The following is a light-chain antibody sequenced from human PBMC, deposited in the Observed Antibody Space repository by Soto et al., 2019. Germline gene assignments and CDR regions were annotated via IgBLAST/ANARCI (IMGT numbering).Light chain of an antibody. CDR2: DAS. CDR1: QNVNNW. V-gene: IGKV1-5*01. CDR3: QQYNTYWT. J-gene: IGKJ1*01. Sequence: GDRVTITCRASQNVNNWLAWYQHKPGKAPQLLIYDASVLETGVPSRFSGSGSGTEFTLAISGLQSDDFATYYCQQYNTYWTFGPGTKVDI.